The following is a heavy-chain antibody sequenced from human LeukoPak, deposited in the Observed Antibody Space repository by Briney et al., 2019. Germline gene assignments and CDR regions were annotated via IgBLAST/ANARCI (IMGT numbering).Heavy chain of an antibody. D-gene: IGHD6-13*01. CDR3: ARDLTGSSSSRTF. CDR1: GFTFSSYS. V-gene: IGHV3-21*01. Sequence: GGSLRLSCADSGFTFSSYSMNWVRQAPGKGLEWVSSISSSSSYIYYADSVKGRFTISRDNAKNSLYLQMNSLRAEDTAVYYCARDLTGSSSSRTFWGQGTLVTVSS. CDR2: ISSSSSYI. J-gene: IGHJ4*02.